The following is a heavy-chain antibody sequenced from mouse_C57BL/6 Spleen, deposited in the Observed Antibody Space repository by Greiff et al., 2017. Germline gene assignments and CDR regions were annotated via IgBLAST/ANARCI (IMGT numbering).Heavy chain of an antibody. J-gene: IGHJ3*01. CDR3: ARPRDYSNYGWFAY. CDR2: ISYDGSN. Sequence: DVQLQESGPGLVKPSQSLSLTCSVTGYSITSGYYWNWLRQFPGNKLEWMGYISYDGSNNYNPSLKNRISITRYTSKNQFFLKLNSVTTEDTATYYCARPRDYSNYGWFAYWGQGTLVTVSA. D-gene: IGHD2-5*01. CDR1: GYSITSGYY. V-gene: IGHV3-6*01.